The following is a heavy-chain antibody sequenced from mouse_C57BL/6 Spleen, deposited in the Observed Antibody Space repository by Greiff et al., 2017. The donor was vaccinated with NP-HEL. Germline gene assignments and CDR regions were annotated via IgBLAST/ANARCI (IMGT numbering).Heavy chain of an antibody. CDR3: ARKRGDYWYFDV. J-gene: IGHJ1*03. CDR1: GYTFTDYY. CDR2: INPNNGGN. V-gene: IGHV1-26*01. Sequence: EVQLQQSGPELVKPGASVKISCKASGYTFTDYYMHWVKQSHGKSLAWIGDINPNNGGNSYNQKFKGKATLTVDKSSSTVYMELRSLTSEDSAVDYCARKRGDYWYFDVWGTGTTVTVSS.